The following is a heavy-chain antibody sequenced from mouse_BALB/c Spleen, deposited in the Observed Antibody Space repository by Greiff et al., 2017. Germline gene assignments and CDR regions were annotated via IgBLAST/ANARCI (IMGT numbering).Heavy chain of an antibody. D-gene: IGHD4-1*02. V-gene: IGHV14-1*02. CDR2: IDPENGNT. Sequence: EVQLQESGAELVRPGALVKLSCKASGFNIKDYYMHWVKQRPEQGLEWIGWIDPENGNTIYDPKFQGKASITADTSSNTAYLQLSSLTAEDTAVYYCARSTGPRAMDYWGQGTSVTVSS. CDR3: ARSTGPRAMDY. J-gene: IGHJ4*01. CDR1: GFNIKDYY.